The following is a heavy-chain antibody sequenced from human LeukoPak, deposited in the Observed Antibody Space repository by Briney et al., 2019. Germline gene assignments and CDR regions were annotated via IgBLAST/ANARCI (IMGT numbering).Heavy chain of an antibody. J-gene: IGHJ4*02. Sequence: ASETLSLTCAVSGYSISSGYYWGWIRQPPGKGLEWIGSIYHTGSTYYNPSLQSRVTISLDSPKNQFSLKLTSVIAADTAVYYCASGGTAVVMALTYYFDTWGQGTPVTVSS. CDR2: IYHTGST. V-gene: IGHV4-38-2*01. CDR3: ASGGTAVVMALTYYFDT. D-gene: IGHD3-22*01. CDR1: GYSISSGYY.